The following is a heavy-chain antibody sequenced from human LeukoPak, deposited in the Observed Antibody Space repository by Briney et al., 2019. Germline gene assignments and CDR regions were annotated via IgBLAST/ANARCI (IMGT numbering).Heavy chain of an antibody. V-gene: IGHV4-59*01. J-gene: IGHJ4*02. CDR2: IYYSGST. CDR1: GGSISSYY. D-gene: IGHD2-15*01. CDR3: ARVTGYVIEDNFDY. Sequence: SETLSLTCTVSGGSISSYYWSWIRQPPGKGLEWIGYIYYSGSTNYNPSLKSRVTIPVDTSKNQFSLKLRSVTAADTAVYYCARVTGYVIEDNFDYWGQGTLVTVSS.